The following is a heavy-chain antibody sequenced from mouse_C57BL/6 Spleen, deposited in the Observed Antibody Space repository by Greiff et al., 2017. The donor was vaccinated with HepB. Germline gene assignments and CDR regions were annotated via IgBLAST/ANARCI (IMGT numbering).Heavy chain of an antibody. Sequence: VQLKESGGGLVKPGGSLKLSCAASGFTFSDYGMHWVRQAPEKGLEWVAYISSGSSTIYYADTVKGRFTISRDNAKNTLFLQMTSLRSEDTAMYYCARGPRGVSYFDYWGQGTTLTVSS. V-gene: IGHV5-17*01. CDR2: ISSGSSTI. CDR1: GFTFSDYG. CDR3: ARGPRGVSYFDY. J-gene: IGHJ2*01.